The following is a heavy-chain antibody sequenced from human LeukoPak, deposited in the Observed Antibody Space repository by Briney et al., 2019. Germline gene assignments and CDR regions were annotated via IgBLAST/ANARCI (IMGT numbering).Heavy chain of an antibody. V-gene: IGHV4-30-2*01. CDR2: IYHSGST. D-gene: IGHD2-15*01. J-gene: IGHJ4*02. CDR3: ARGYCSGGSCYHPFDY. CDR1: GGSISSGGYC. Sequence: PSETLSLTCAVSGGSISSGGYCWSWIRQPPGKGLEWIGYIYHSGSTYSNPSLKSRVTISVDRSENQFSLKLSSVTAADTAVYYCARGYCSGGSCYHPFDYWGQRPLVTVFS.